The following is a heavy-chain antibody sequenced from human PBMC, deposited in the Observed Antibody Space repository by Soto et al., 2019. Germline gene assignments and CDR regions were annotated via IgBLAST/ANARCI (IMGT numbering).Heavy chain of an antibody. CDR1: GFTFTSSA. Sequence: SVKVSCKASGFTFTSSAVQWVRQARGQRLEWIGWIVVGSGNTNYAQKFQERVTITRDMSTSTAYMELSSLRSEDTAVYYCAAEDTAMTYYYYGMDVWGQGTTVTVSS. CDR2: IVVGSGNT. D-gene: IGHD5-18*01. V-gene: IGHV1-58*01. CDR3: AAEDTAMTYYYYGMDV. J-gene: IGHJ6*02.